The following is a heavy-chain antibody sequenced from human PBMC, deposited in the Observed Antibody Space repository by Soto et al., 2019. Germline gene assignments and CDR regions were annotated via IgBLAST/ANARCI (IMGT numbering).Heavy chain of an antibody. V-gene: IGHV3-74*01. CDR2: INNDGSDP. Sequence: GGSLRLSCAGSGFTFSNYGMLWVRQAPGKGLVWVSRINNDGSDPRYADSVRGRFTISRDNTKNTLYLQMNSLRAEDTGVYYCQIRDLWSVPMIEGRHDYWGQGTLVTVSS. J-gene: IGHJ4*02. CDR3: QIRDLWSVPMIEGRHDY. D-gene: IGHD3-3*01. CDR1: GFTFSNYG.